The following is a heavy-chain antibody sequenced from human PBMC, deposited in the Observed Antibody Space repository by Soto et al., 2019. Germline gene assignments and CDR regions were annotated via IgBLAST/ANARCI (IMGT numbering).Heavy chain of an antibody. D-gene: IGHD3-10*01. CDR1: GGSISSGGYY. V-gene: IGHV4-31*03. Sequence: QVQLQESGPGLVKPSQTLSLTCTVSGGSISSGGYYWSWIRQHPGKGLEWIGYIYYSGSTYYNPSLKNRVTLSVDTSKNQFSLKLSSVTAADTAVYYCAYYGSGKGWFDPWGQGTLVTVSS. CDR3: AYYGSGKGWFDP. CDR2: IYYSGST. J-gene: IGHJ5*02.